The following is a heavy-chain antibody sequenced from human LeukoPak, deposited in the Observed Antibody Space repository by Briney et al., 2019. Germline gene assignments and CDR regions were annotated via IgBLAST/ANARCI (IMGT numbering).Heavy chain of an antibody. CDR2: INHSGGT. D-gene: IGHD2-15*01. CDR1: GRSFTGYY. V-gene: IGHV4-34*01. J-gene: IGHJ6*02. Sequence: RSSETLSLTCAVYGRSFTGYYWSWFRQPPGKGLEWIAEINHSGGTNYNPSLKSRDTISIVTSKYQLPLKMTSVTAADTAVYYCARLLPIQGGDVWGQGTTVTVSS. CDR3: ARLLPIQGGDV.